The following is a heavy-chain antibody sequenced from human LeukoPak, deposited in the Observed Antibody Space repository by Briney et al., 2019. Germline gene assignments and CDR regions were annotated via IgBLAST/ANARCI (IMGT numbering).Heavy chain of an antibody. J-gene: IGHJ4*02. CDR3: ARDVLLGGWYSFDY. V-gene: IGHV4-4*07. Sequence: SETLSLACTVSGGSISSYYWSWIRQPAGKGLEWIGRVYTSGSTNYNPSLKSRVTMSVDTSKNQFSLKLSSVTAADTAVYYCARDVLLGGWYSFDYWGQGTLVTVSS. CDR2: VYTSGST. D-gene: IGHD3-3*01. CDR1: GGSISSYY.